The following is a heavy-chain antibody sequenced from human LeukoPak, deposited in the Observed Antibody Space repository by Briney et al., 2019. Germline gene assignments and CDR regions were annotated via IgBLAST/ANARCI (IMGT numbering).Heavy chain of an antibody. V-gene: IGHV3-7*01. CDR1: GFTFSSYS. CDR2: IKQDGSEK. CDR3: ARDKVPIGQFSAFDI. Sequence: GGSLRLSCAASGFTFSSYSMNWVRQAPGKGLEWVANIKQDGSEKYYVDSVKGRFTISRDNAKNSLYLQMNSLRAEDTAVYYCARDKVPIGQFSAFDIWGQGTMVTVSS. D-gene: IGHD5-24*01. J-gene: IGHJ3*02.